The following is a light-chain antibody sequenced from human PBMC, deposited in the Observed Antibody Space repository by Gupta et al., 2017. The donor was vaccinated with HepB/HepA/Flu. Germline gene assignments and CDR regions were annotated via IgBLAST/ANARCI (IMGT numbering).Light chain of an antibody. J-gene: IGLJ1*01. CDR2: QDY. Sequence: SSDLTQPLSVSVSPVQTASITCSGAKSGDKFTCWDQQKPGQSPVLVIYQDYKRASGSPERFSSANSENTATLTISGTQAMDEADYYCQTWDSTTGVFGTGTKVTVL. CDR1: KSGDKF. CDR3: QTWDSTTGV. V-gene: IGLV3-1*01.